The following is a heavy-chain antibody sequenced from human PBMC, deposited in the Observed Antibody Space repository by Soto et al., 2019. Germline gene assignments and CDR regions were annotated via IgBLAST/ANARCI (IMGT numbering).Heavy chain of an antibody. D-gene: IGHD3-3*01. CDR2: IYYSGST. CDR1: GGSISSSSYY. V-gene: IGHV4-39*01. J-gene: IGHJ4*02. Sequence: SSETLSLTCTVSGGSISSSSYYWGWIRQPPGKGLEWIGSIYYSGSTYYNPSLKSRVTISVDTSENQFSLKLSSVTAADTAVYYCARHRAQDGRGVIYYWGQGTLVTVSS. CDR3: ARHRAQDGRGVIYY.